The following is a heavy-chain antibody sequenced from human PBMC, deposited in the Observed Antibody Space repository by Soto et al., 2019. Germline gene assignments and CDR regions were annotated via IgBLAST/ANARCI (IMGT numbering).Heavy chain of an antibody. CDR1: GFTFSSYA. J-gene: IGHJ4*02. CDR2: ISYDGSNK. CDR3: ARTQGDTYYFDY. Sequence: QVQLVESGGGVVQPGRSLRLSCAASGFTFSSYAMHWVRQAPGKGLEWVAVISYDGSNKYYADSVKGRVTISRDNSKNTLYLQMNSLRAEDTAVYYCARTQGDTYYFDYWGQGTLVTVSS. D-gene: IGHD3-16*01. V-gene: IGHV3-30-3*01.